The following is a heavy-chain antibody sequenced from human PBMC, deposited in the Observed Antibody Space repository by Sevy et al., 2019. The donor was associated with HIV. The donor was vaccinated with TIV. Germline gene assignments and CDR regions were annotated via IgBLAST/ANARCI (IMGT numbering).Heavy chain of an antibody. J-gene: IGHJ6*02. V-gene: IGHV1-8*01. Sequence: ASVKVSCKASGYTFTSYDINWVRQATGQGLEWMGWMNPNSGNSGYAQKFQDRVTMTRNTSISTAYMKLSSLRSEDTAVYYCARFLSTSYYYYSAMDVWGQGTTVTVSS. CDR3: ARFLSTSYYYYSAMDV. CDR1: GYTFTSYD. CDR2: MNPNSGNS. D-gene: IGHD2-2*01.